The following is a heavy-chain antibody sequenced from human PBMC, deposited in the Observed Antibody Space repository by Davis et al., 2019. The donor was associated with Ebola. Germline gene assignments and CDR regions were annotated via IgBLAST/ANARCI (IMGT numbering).Heavy chain of an antibody. Sequence: GGSLRLSCAASGFTFSSYSMNWVRQAPGKGLEWVSGISWNSGSIGYADSVKGRFTISRDNAKNSLYLQMNSLRAEDTAVYYCARDRLYNWNGGYFDYWGQGTLVTVSS. V-gene: IGHV3-48*04. CDR1: GFTFSSYS. CDR2: ISWNSGSI. D-gene: IGHD1-20*01. CDR3: ARDRLYNWNGGYFDY. J-gene: IGHJ4*02.